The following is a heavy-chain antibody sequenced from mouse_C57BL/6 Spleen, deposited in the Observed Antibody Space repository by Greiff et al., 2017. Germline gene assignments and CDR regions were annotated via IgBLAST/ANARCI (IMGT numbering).Heavy chain of an antibody. D-gene: IGHD1-1*01. Sequence: EVMLVESGGGLVQPGGSLSLSCAASGFTFTDYYMSWVRPPPGKALEWLGFIRNKANGYTTEYSASVKGRFTISRDNSQSILYLQMNALRAEDSATYYCARSYYYGSSYYFDYWGQGTTLTVSS. J-gene: IGHJ2*01. CDR2: IRNKANGYTT. V-gene: IGHV7-3*01. CDR1: GFTFTDYY. CDR3: ARSYYYGSSYYFDY.